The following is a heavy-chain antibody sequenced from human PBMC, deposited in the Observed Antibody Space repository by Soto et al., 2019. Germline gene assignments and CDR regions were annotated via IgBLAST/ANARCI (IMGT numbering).Heavy chain of an antibody. J-gene: IGHJ6*02. CDR3: ARDLSIYDSSGYHSSGGMDV. V-gene: IGHV1-69*12. Sequence: QVQLVQSGAEVKKPGSSVKVSCKASGGTFSSYAISWVRQAPGQGLEWMGGIIPIFGTANYAQKFQGRVTITADESRSTDYMELSSLRSEDTAVYYCARDLSIYDSSGYHSSGGMDVWGQGTTVTVSS. CDR1: GGTFSSYA. CDR2: IIPIFGTA. D-gene: IGHD3-22*01.